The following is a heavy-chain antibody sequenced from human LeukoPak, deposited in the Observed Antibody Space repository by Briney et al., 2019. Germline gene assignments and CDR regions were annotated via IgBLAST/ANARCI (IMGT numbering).Heavy chain of an antibody. CDR2: INTNTGNP. CDR3: ARYGHHSYYYDSSGFLDAFDI. J-gene: IGHJ3*02. CDR1: GYTLTSYA. Sequence: VASVKVSCKASGYTLTSYAMNWVRQAPGQGLEWMGWINTNTGNPTYVQGFTGRYFLSSDTSVSTAYLKISSLKDEDTAVYYCARYGHHSYYYDSSGFLDAFDIWGQGTMVTVSS. V-gene: IGHV7-4-1*02. D-gene: IGHD3-22*01.